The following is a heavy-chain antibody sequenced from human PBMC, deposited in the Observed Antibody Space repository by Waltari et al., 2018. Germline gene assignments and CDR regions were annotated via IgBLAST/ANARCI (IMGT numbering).Heavy chain of an antibody. CDR1: GFNFLSHS. Sequence: EVQLVESGGGLVVPGGSLRLSCVGSGFNFLSHSINWVRQAPGKGLEWISDISGSSATIYYADSVKGRVTVSRDNAESSVFLQMNSLGAEDTAVYYCARDGPEYYSGFDVWGLGTTVIVS. J-gene: IGHJ6*02. V-gene: IGHV3-48*01. CDR3: ARDGPEYYSGFDV. CDR2: ISGSSATI.